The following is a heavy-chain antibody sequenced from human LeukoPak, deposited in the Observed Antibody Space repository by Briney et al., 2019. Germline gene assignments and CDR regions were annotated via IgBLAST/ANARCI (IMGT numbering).Heavy chain of an antibody. CDR2: IKQDGSEK. D-gene: IGHD3-10*01. J-gene: IGHJ4*02. V-gene: IGHV3-7*03. CDR3: ARAKSLFDS. Sequence: GGSLRLSSAASEFTFGSYWMSWVRQAPGKGLEWVANIKQDGSEKYYVDSVKGRFTISRDNAKNSLYLQTNSLRAEDTAVYYCARAKSLFDSWGQGTLVTVSS. CDR1: EFTFGSYW.